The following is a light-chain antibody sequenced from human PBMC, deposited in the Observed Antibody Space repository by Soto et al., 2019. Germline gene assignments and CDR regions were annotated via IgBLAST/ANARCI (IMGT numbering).Light chain of an antibody. CDR2: GAS. V-gene: IGKV3-20*01. J-gene: IGKJ5*01. CDR1: QSVSSSY. Sequence: EIVLTQSPGTLSLSPGERATLSCRASQSVSSSYLAWNQQKPGQAPRLLIYGASSRATGIPDRFSGSGSGTDFTLTISRLEPEDFAVYYCQQYGSSPTITCGQGTRL. CDR3: QQYGSSPTIT.